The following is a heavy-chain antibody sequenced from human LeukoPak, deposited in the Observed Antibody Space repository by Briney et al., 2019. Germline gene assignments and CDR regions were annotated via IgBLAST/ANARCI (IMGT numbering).Heavy chain of an antibody. Sequence: SQTLSLTRAISGDSVSSNNAAWNWITQSPSRGLEWLGRTYYRSKWYKSYAVSVKSRITINPDTSKNQFSLQLNSVTPEDTAVYYCARTDSGWLDYWGQGTLVTVSS. CDR3: ARTDSGWLDY. D-gene: IGHD6-19*01. CDR1: GDSVSSNNAA. J-gene: IGHJ4*02. V-gene: IGHV6-1*01. CDR2: TYYRSKWYK.